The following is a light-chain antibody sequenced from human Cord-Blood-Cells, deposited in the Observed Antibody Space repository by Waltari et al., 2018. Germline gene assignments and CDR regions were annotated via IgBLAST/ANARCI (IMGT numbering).Light chain of an antibody. Sequence: DIQMPQSPPSVSQSVGDKDTITCRASQGIISWLAWYQQKPGKAPKLLIYAASSLQSGVPSRFSCSGSGTDFTLTISSLQPEDFATYYCPQANSFPFTFGPWTKVDIK. V-gene: IGKV1-12*01. CDR1: QGIISW. J-gene: IGKJ3*01. CDR2: AAS. CDR3: PQANSFPFT.